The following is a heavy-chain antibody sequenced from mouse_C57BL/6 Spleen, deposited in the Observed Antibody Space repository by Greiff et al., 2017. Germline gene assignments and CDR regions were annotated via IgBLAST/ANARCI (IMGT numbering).Heavy chain of an antibody. CDR3: ARGDFITTVGERY. D-gene: IGHD1-1*01. J-gene: IGHJ3*01. CDR1: GYAFSSYW. CDR2: IYPGDGDT. V-gene: IGHV1-80*01. Sequence: VKLMESGAELVKPGASVKISCKASGYAFSSYWMNWVKQRPGKGLEWIGQIYPGDGDTNYNGKFKGKATLTADKSSSTAYMQFSSLTSEDSAVYFCARGDFITTVGERYGGQGTLVTVSA.